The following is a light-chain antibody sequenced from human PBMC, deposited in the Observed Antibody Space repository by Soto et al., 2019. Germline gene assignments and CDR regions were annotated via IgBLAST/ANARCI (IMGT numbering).Light chain of an antibody. CDR3: QRYDSLRT. J-gene: IGKJ1*01. CDR2: GAS. CDR1: QSVRSNF. Sequence: EIVLTQSPGTLSLSPGERSTLSCMASQSVRSNFLAWYQQKSVQAPRLLIYGASNRATGIPDRFSGSGSGTDFTLTITRLEPEDFAMYYCQRYDSLRTFGQGTKVDIK. V-gene: IGKV3-20*01.